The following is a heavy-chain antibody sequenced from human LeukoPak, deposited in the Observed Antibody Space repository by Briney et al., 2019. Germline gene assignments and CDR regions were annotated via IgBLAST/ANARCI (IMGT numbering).Heavy chain of an antibody. CDR2: IIPIFGTA. Sequence: SVKLSCKASGGTFSIYAISWVRQAPGQGLEWMGGIIPIFGTANYAQTFQDIVTITTDESTSTAYLELSSLRSEDTAVYDCTREGGSSGYYPVYAFDIWGQGTMVTVSS. CDR3: TREGGSSGYYPVYAFDI. J-gene: IGHJ3*02. V-gene: IGHV1-69*05. D-gene: IGHD3-22*01. CDR1: GGTFSIYA.